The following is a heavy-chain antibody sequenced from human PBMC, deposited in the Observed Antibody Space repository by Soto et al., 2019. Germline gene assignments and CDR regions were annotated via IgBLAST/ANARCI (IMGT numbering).Heavy chain of an antibody. CDR2: ISSDGSNK. V-gene: IGHV3-30-3*01. Sequence: QMQLAESGGGVVQPGRSLKLSCVASGFTFSNYAMRWVRQAPGKGLEWVAVISSDGSNKYYADSVKGRFTISRDNSKHTLSLQMDSLRPEDTAVYYCATLFYNWGQGTLVTVSS. CDR1: GFTFSNYA. CDR3: ATLFYN. D-gene: IGHD3-3*01. J-gene: IGHJ4*02.